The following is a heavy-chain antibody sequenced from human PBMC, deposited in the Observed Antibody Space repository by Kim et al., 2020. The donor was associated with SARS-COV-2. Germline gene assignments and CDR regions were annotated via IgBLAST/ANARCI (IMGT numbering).Heavy chain of an antibody. D-gene: IGHD3-9*01. CDR1: GFIFDDYG. V-gene: IGHV3-20*04. J-gene: IGHJ6*03. CDR2: LNWNGATT. CDR3: VRAPAVTILSGYYYYMDV. Sequence: GGSLRLSCATSGFIFDDYGMTWVRQAPGKGLEWVSGLNWNGATTVYADSVKGRFTISRDNAKKSMYLQMNSLRAEDTALYYCVRAPAVTILSGYYYYMDVWGKGTTVTVSS.